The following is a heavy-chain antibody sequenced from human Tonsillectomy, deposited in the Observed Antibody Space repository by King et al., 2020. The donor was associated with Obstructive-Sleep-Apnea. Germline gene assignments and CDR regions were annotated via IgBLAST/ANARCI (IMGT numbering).Heavy chain of an antibody. J-gene: IGHJ4*02. D-gene: IGHD3-10*01. V-gene: IGHV1-2*02. CDR3: ARSHEYGSFYFDN. CDR1: GYTFTGYY. Sequence: VQLVESGAEVKKPGAAVKVSCKASGYTFTGYYMHWVRQAPGQGLEWMGWINPKSGGTDYAQKFQGRVTMTRDTSISTAYMELSRLRSDETAVYYCARSHEYGSFYFDNWGQGTLVTVSS. CDR2: INPKSGGT.